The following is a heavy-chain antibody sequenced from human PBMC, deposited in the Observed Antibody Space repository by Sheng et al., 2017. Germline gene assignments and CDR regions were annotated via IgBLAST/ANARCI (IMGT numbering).Heavy chain of an antibody. CDR1: GYNFKNYG. V-gene: IGHV1-18*01. Sequence: QVQLLQSGPEVKKPGASVKVSCKASGYNFKNYGITWVRQAPGQGLEWMGWISVYNGNTKYPQKLQGRVIMTTDTSTNTAYMDLRSLESDDTAVYYCARDWFDYDRRRGYFEYWGQGTLVIVSS. D-gene: IGHD3-22*01. CDR3: ARDWFDYDRRRGYFEY. J-gene: IGHJ4*02. CDR2: ISVYNGNT.